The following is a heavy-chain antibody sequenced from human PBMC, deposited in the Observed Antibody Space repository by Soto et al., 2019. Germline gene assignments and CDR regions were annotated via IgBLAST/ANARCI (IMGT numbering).Heavy chain of an antibody. J-gene: IGHJ4*02. V-gene: IGHV3-9*01. Sequence: EVQLLESGGGLVQPGGSLRLSCAASGFTFDDYAMHWVRQAPGKGLEWVSGISWNSGSIGYADSVKGRFTISRDNAKNSLYLQMNSLRAEDTALYYCAKDSEMATKGPFDYWGQGTLVTVSS. D-gene: IGHD5-12*01. CDR3: AKDSEMATKGPFDY. CDR1: GFTFDDYA. CDR2: ISWNSGSI.